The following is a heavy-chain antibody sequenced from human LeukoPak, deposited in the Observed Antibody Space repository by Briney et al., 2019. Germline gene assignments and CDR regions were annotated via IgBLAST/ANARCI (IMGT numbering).Heavy chain of an antibody. CDR2: IWYDGSNK. Sequence: GRSLRLSCAASGFTFSNYGMHWVRQAPGKGLEWVAVIWYDGSNKYYADSVKGRFTISRDNSKNTLYLQMNSLRAEDTAVYYCARDYDSSGYSKHYYYYYMDVWGKGTTVTVSS. CDR3: ARDYDSSGYSKHYYYYYMDV. V-gene: IGHV3-33*01. J-gene: IGHJ6*03. CDR1: GFTFSNYG. D-gene: IGHD3-22*01.